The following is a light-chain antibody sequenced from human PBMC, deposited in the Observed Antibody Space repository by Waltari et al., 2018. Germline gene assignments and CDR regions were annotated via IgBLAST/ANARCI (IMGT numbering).Light chain of an antibody. Sequence: QSALTQPRSVSGSPGQSVTISCIGTSRAVGGYKYVSWYQQHPGKAPKLMISDVTERPSGVPDRFSGSKSGNTASLTISGLQAEDEGDYYCCSYAGGDTVVFGGGTKLTVL. J-gene: IGLJ2*01. CDR1: SRAVGGYKY. V-gene: IGLV2-11*01. CDR3: CSYAGGDTVV. CDR2: DVT.